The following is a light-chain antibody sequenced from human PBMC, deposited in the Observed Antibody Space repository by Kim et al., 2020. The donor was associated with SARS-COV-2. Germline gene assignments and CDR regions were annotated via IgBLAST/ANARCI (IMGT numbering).Light chain of an antibody. V-gene: IGKV3-20*01. CDR1: QSVSSSY. Sequence: EIVLTQSPGTLSLSPGERATLSCRASQSVSSSYLAWYQQKPGQAPSLLIYGASSRATGIPDRFSGSGSGTDFTLTISRLEPEDFAVYYCQQYGSSRPLTFGGGTKVEIK. CDR3: QQYGSSRPLT. CDR2: GAS. J-gene: IGKJ4*01.